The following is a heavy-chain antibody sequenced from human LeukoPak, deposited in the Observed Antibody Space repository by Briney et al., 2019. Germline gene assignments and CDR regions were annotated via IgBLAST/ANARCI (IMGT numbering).Heavy chain of an antibody. J-gene: IGHJ4*02. CDR2: IYAGGSI. V-gene: IGHV3-66*04. CDR1: GFTVSSSY. Sequence: GGSLRLSCAASGFTVSSSYMSWVRQAPGKGLEWVSVIYAGGSIYYADSVKGRFTISRDNSNNTVHLQMNSLRVDDTAVYYCARLYSSSFDYWGQGTLVTVSS. CDR3: ARLYSSSFDY. D-gene: IGHD6-13*01.